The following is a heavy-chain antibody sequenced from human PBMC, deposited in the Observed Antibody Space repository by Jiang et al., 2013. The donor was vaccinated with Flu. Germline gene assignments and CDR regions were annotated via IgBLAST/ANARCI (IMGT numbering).Heavy chain of an antibody. CDR3: ARVHTRHTIVVVTTRRGGYYFDY. Sequence: SGLVKPSQTLSLTCAVSGGSISSGGYSWSWIRQPPGKGLEWIGYIYHSGSTYYNPSLKSRVTISVDRSKNQFSLKLSSVTAADTAVYYCARVHTRHTIVVVTTRRGGYYFDYWGQGTLVTVSS. CDR1: GGSISSGGYS. CDR2: IYHSGST. V-gene: IGHV4-30-2*01. D-gene: IGHD3-22*01. J-gene: IGHJ4*02.